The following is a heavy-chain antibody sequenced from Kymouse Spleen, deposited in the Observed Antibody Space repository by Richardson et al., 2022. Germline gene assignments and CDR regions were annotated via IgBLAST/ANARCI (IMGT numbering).Heavy chain of an antibody. J-gene: IGHJ4*02. D-gene: IGHD3-3*01. Sequence: QVQLQQWGAGLLKPSETLSLTCAVYGGSFSGYYWSWIRQPPGKGLEWIGEINHSGSTNYNPSLKSRVTISVDTSKNQFSLKLSSVTAADTAVYYCARFHYDFWSGFDYWGQGTLVTVSS. CDR3: ARFHYDFWSGFDY. V-gene: IGHV4-34*01. CDR2: INHSGST. CDR1: GGSFSGYY.